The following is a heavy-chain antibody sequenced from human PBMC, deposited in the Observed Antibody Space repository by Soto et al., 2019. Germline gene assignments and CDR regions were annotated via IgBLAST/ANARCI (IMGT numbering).Heavy chain of an antibody. CDR2: IHQTGIT. V-gene: IGHV4-30-2*01. CDR3: VRDRRESNYFES. J-gene: IGHJ4*02. Sequence: SETLSLTCAVSGASISSVGYSWSWIRQPPGKGLEWIGYIHQTGITYYNPSLKSRVTISLDRSNNQFSLNLSSVTAADTAVYFCVRDRRESNYFESWGQGTLVTVSS. CDR1: GASISSVGYS.